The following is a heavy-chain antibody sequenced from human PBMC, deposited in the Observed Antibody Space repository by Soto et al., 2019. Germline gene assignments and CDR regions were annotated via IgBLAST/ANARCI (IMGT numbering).Heavy chain of an antibody. CDR1: GGSISSYY. D-gene: IGHD3-10*01. CDR2: IYYSGST. Sequence: SETLSLTCTVSGGSISSYYWSWIRQPPGKGLEWIGYIYYSGSTNYNPSLKSRVTISVDTSKNQFSLKLSSVTAADTAVYYCARDTYGSGSSRRLGRAYYYYGMDVWGQATTVTVSS. CDR3: ARDTYGSGSSRRLGRAYYYYGMDV. V-gene: IGHV4-59*01. J-gene: IGHJ6*01.